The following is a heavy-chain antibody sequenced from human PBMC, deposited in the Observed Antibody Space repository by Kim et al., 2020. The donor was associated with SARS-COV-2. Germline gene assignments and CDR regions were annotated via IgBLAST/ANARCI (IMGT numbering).Heavy chain of an antibody. J-gene: IGHJ5*02. Sequence: GGSLRLSCAASGFTFTKVWLSWVRQAPGKGLEWVGRIRSKADGGTADYAAPVKGRFTISRDDSKNTLYLQMNGLRAEDTAFYHCTTDYERIGGLCDGETCSPASPWGQGTLVTVSS. D-gene: IGHD2-21*01. CDR3: TTDYERIGGLCDGETCSPASP. CDR1: GFTFTKVW. V-gene: IGHV3-15*01. CDR2: IRSKADGGTA.